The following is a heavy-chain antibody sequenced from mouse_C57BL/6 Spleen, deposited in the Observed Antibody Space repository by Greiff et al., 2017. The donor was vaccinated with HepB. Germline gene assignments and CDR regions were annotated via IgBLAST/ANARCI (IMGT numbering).Heavy chain of an antibody. J-gene: IGHJ3*01. D-gene: IGHD1-1*01. V-gene: IGHV1-64*01. CDR3: ARAYYGSSPPFAY. Sequence: VQLQQPGAELVKPGASVKLSCKASGYTFTSYWMHWVKQRPGQGLEWIGMIHPNSGSTNYNEKFKSKATLTVDKSSSTAYMQLSSLTSEDSAVYYCARAYYGSSPPFAYWGQGTLVTVSA. CDR2: IHPNSGST. CDR1: GYTFTSYW.